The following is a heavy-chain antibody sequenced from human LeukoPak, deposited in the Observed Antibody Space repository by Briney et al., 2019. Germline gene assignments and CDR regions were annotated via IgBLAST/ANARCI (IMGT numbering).Heavy chain of an antibody. D-gene: IGHD1-26*01. CDR2: IRYDGSNK. V-gene: IGHV3-30*02. Sequence: GGSLRLSCAASGFTFSSDGMHWVRQAPGKGLEWVAFIRYDGSNKYYADSVKGRFTISRDNSKNTLYLQMNSLRAEDTAVYYCAKDQAKWELRGSYFDYWGQGTLVTVSS. CDR3: AKDQAKWELRGSYFDY. J-gene: IGHJ4*02. CDR1: GFTFSSDG.